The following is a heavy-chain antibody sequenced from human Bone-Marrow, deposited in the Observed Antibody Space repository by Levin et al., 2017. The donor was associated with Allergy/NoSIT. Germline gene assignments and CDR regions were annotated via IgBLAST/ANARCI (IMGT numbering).Heavy chain of an antibody. D-gene: IGHD2/OR15-2a*01. V-gene: IGHV2-5*01. CDR2: AYWNGDK. CDR1: GFSLTPVGVG. Sequence: SGPTLVKPTQTLTLTCTFSGFSLTPVGVGVAWIRQPPGKALEWLVVAYWNGDKRYNPSLRSRLTVTKDTSRNQVVLTLTNVDPVDTATNYCGHRHDSHEYAGLDVWGQGTTVTVSS. CDR3: GHRHDSHEYAGLDV. J-gene: IGHJ6*02.